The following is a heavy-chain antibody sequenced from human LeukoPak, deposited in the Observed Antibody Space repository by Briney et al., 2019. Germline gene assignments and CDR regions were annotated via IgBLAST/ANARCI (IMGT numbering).Heavy chain of an antibody. CDR3: ARDNTAMAYYFDY. CDR2: ISSSSSTI. Sequence: GGSLRLSCAASGFTFSSYSMNWVRQAPGKGLEWVSYISSSSSTIYYADSVKGRFTISRDNAKNSLYLQMNSLRAEDTAVYYCARDNTAMAYYFDYWGQGTLVTVSS. D-gene: IGHD5-18*01. J-gene: IGHJ4*02. V-gene: IGHV3-48*04. CDR1: GFTFSSYS.